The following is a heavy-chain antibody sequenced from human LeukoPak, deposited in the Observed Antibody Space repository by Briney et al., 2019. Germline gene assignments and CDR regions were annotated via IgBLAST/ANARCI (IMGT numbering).Heavy chain of an antibody. CDR3: ARSGSYYHYYYYMDV. J-gene: IGHJ6*03. CDR1: GYTFTGYY. CDR2: INPNSGGT. Sequence: GASVKVSCKASGYTFTGYYVHWVRQAPGQGLEWMGWINPNSGGTNYAQKFQGRVTMTRDTSISTAYMELSRLRSDDTAVYYCARSGSYYHYYYYMDVWGKGTTVTVSS. V-gene: IGHV1-2*02. D-gene: IGHD1-26*01.